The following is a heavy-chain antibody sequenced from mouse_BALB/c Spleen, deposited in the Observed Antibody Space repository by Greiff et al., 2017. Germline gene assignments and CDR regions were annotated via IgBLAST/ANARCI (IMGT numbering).Heavy chain of an antibody. J-gene: IGHJ4*01. CDR1: GFTFSSYA. V-gene: IGHV5-6-5*01. D-gene: IGHD2-3*01. CDR2: ISSGGST. Sequence: DVKLVESGGGLVKPGGSLKLSCAASGFTFSSYAMSWVRQTPEKRLEWVASISSGGSTYYPDSVKGRFTISRDNARNILYLQMSSLRSEDTAMYYCARWWLLHYAMDYWGQGTSVTVSS. CDR3: ARWWLLHYAMDY.